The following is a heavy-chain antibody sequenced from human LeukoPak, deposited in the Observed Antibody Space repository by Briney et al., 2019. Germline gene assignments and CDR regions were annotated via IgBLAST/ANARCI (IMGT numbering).Heavy chain of an antibody. Sequence: GGSLRLSCAASGFTFSDYYMSWIRQAPGKGLEWVSYISSSSRYTNYADSVKGRFTISRDNAKNSLYLQMNSLRAEDTAVYYCARDAPAGYCSGGSCYSWFDPWGQGTLVTVSS. J-gene: IGHJ5*02. CDR2: ISSSSRYT. CDR3: ARDAPAGYCSGGSCYSWFDP. CDR1: GFTFSDYY. D-gene: IGHD2-15*01. V-gene: IGHV3-11*06.